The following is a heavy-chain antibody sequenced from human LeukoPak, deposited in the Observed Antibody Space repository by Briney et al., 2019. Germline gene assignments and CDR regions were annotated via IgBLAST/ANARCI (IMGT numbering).Heavy chain of an antibody. D-gene: IGHD1-26*01. CDR3: ARDWDKWELHHDAFDI. CDR1: GFPFSNYA. CDR2: VNDNGAAT. V-gene: IGHV3-23*01. Sequence: PGGSLRLSCAASGFPFSNYAMSWVRQAPGKGLKWVATVNDNGAATYYADSVKGRFTISRDNAKNSLYLQMNSLRAEDTAVYYCARDWDKWELHHDAFDIWGQGTMVTVSS. J-gene: IGHJ3*02.